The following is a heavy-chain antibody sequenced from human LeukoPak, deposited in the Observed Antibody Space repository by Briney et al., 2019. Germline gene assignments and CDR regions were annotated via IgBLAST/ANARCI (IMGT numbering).Heavy chain of an antibody. CDR2: IYHSGST. CDR3: ASRIVGAYDAFDI. Sequence: PSETLSLTCAVSGYPISSGYYWGWIRQPPGKGLEWIGSIYHSGSTYYNPSLKSRVTISVDTSKNQFSLKLSSVTAADTAVYYCASRIVGAYDAFDIWGQGTMVTVSS. J-gene: IGHJ3*02. CDR1: GYPISSGYY. V-gene: IGHV4-38-2*01. D-gene: IGHD1-26*01.